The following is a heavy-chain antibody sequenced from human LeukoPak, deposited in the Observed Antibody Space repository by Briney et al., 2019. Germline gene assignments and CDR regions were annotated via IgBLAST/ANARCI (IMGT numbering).Heavy chain of an antibody. CDR1: GFPFDDKA. D-gene: IGHD1-26*01. J-gene: IGHJ4*02. CDR2: ISRNSDST. Sequence: GRSLRLSCAASGFPFDDKAMHWVRQAPGKGLEWVAGISRNSDSTGYADSVKGRFTISRDNAKNSPYLQMNSLRAEDMALYYCVKDIGSGSYRYGGYFDYWGQGTLVTVSS. V-gene: IGHV3-9*03. CDR3: VKDIGSGSYRYGGYFDY.